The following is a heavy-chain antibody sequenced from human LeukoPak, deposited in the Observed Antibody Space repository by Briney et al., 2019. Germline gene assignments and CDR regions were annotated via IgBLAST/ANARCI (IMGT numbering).Heavy chain of an antibody. Sequence: SETLSLTCTVSGGSISSYYWSWIRQPPGKGLEWIGYIYYSGSTNYNPSLKSRVTISVDTSKNQFSLKLSSVTAADTAVYYCARGRGVRGVIDYWGQGTLVTVSS. CDR2: IYYSGST. J-gene: IGHJ4*02. D-gene: IGHD3-10*01. CDR3: ARGRGVRGVIDY. V-gene: IGHV4-59*01. CDR1: GGSISSYY.